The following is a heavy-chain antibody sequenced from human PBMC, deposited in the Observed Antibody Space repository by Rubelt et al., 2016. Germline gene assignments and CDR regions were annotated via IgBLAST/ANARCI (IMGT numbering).Heavy chain of an antibody. J-gene: IGHJ4*02. CDR2: IYHSGST. V-gene: IGHV4-4*02. CDR3: ARGAGSGSYYNTY. Sequence: QVQLQESGPGLVKPSGTLSLTCAVSGGSISSSNWWSWVRQPPGKGLEWIGEIYHSGSTNYNPSLKSRVTISVDKSKNQFSLKLGTVSDADTAGYYCARGAGSGSYYNTYWGQGTLVTVSS. CDR1: GGSISSSNW. D-gene: IGHD3-10*01.